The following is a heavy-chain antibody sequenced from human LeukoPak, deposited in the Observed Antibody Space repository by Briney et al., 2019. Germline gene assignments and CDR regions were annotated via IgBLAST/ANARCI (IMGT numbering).Heavy chain of an antibody. Sequence: GGSLRLSCAASGFIFSYYGMHWVRQAPGEGLEWLAFIRSDGSDKYYADSVKGRFTISRDNSKNTLYLQMNSLRAEDTAVYYCAAEKRPYYYGSGSHFDYWGQGTLVTVSS. CDR1: GFIFSYYG. J-gene: IGHJ4*02. V-gene: IGHV3-30*02. D-gene: IGHD3-10*01. CDR3: AAEKRPYYYGSGSHFDY. CDR2: IRSDGSDK.